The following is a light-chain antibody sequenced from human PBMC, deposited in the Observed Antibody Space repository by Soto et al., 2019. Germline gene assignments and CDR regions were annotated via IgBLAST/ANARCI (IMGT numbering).Light chain of an antibody. CDR1: QSVSSN. CDR3: QQYNNWPLWT. J-gene: IGKJ1*01. CDR2: GVS. V-gene: IGKV3-15*01. Sequence: EIVMTQSPATLSVSPGERATLSCRASQSVSSNLAWYQQKPGQAPRLLIYGVSTRATGIPARFSGSGSGTKFTLTISSLQSEDFAVYYCQQYNNWPLWTFGQGTKVDIK.